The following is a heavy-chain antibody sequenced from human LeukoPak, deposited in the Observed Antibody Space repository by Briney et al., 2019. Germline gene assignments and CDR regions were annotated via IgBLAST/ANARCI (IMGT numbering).Heavy chain of an antibody. Sequence: TSETLSLTCTVSGGSISSSSYYWGWIRQPPGKGLEWIGSIYYSGSTYYNPSLKSRVTISVDTSENQFSLKLSSVTAADTAVYYCARVRDYYDSSGHLTPYRHLDYWGQGTLVTVSS. CDR2: IYYSGST. D-gene: IGHD3-22*01. J-gene: IGHJ4*02. V-gene: IGHV4-39*07. CDR3: ARVRDYYDSSGHLTPYRHLDY. CDR1: GGSISSSSYY.